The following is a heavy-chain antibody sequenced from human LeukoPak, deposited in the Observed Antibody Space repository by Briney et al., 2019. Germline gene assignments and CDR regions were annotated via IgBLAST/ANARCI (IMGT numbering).Heavy chain of an antibody. CDR3: ARHVGYSSGWYPDYYYYYYMDV. CDR1: GGSISSSSYY. J-gene: IGHJ6*03. V-gene: IGHV4-39*01. CDR2: IYYSGST. Sequence: PSETLSLTCTVSGGSISSSSYYWGWIRQPPGKGLEWIGSIYYSGSTHYNPSLKSRVTISVDTSKNQFSLKLSSVTAADTAVYYCARHVGYSSGWYPDYYYYYYMDVWGKGTTVTVSS. D-gene: IGHD6-13*01.